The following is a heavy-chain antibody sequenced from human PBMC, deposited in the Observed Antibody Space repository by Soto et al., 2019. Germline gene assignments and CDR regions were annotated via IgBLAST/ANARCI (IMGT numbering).Heavy chain of an antibody. Sequence: SETLSLTSTVSGGSISSYYWSWIRQPPGKGLEWIGYIYYSGSTNYNPSLKSRVTISVDTSKNQFSLKLSSVTAADTAVYYCARGTNSYPKVNFHLDYCREGTPVT. J-gene: IGHJ4*02. CDR1: GGSISSYY. D-gene: IGHD2-8*01. CDR3: ARGTNSYPKVNFHLDY. CDR2: IYYSGST. V-gene: IGHV4-59*01.